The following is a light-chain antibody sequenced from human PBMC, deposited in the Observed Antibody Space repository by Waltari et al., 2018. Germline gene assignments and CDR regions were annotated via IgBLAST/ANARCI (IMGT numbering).Light chain of an antibody. CDR2: LGS. V-gene: IGKV2-28*01. CDR1: QSLLYSNGYNY. CDR3: MQALQTPLT. Sequence: EIVLTQSPLSLTVPPGEPASISCRSSQSLLYSNGYNYLDWYLQKPGQSPQLLIYLGSNRASGVPDRFSGSGSGTDFTLKITRVEAEDVGVYYCMQALQTPLTFGGGTKVEIK. J-gene: IGKJ4*01.